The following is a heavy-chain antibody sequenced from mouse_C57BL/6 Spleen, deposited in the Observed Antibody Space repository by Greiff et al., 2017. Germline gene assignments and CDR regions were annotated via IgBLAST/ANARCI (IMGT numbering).Heavy chain of an antibody. CDR3: ARGDAPGGFAY. CDR1: GYAFSSSW. Sequence: VQRVESGPELVKPGASVKISCKASGYAFSSSWMNWVKQRPGKGLEWIGRIYPGDGDTNYNGKFKGKATLTADKSSSTAYMQLSSLTSEDSAVYFCARGDAPGGFAYWGQGTLVTVSA. CDR2: IYPGDGDT. V-gene: IGHV1-82*01. J-gene: IGHJ3*01.